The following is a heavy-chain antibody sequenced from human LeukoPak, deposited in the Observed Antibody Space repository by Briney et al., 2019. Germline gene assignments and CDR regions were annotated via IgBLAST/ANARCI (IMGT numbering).Heavy chain of an antibody. D-gene: IGHD6-13*01. CDR1: GGSTSSYY. J-gene: IGHJ4*02. V-gene: IGHV4-59*01. CDR3: ASGPYPAAGTDHQFDY. CDR2: IFYSGST. Sequence: PSETLSLTCTVSGGSTSSYYWSWIRQPPGKGLEWIGYIFYSGSTLYNPSLQSRVTISVDTSKNQISLKLTSVTAADTAVYYCASGPYPAAGTDHQFDYWGQGTLVTVSS.